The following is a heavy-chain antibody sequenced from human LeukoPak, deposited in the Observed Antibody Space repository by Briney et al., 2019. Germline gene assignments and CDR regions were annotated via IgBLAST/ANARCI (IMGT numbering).Heavy chain of an antibody. D-gene: IGHD2-2*01. CDR2: ISSSSSYI. CDR3: ARDDVVPAALWSYMDV. CDR1: GFTFSSYS. V-gene: IGHV3-21*01. Sequence: GGSLRLSCGSSGFTFSSYSLNWVRQAPGKGLEWVLSISSSSSYIYYADSVKGRFTISRDNAKNSLYLQMNSLRAEDTAVYYCARDDVVPAALWSYMDVWGKGTTVTVSS. J-gene: IGHJ6*03.